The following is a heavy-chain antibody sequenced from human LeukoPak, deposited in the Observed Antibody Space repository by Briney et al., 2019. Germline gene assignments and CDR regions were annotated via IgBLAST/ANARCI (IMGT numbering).Heavy chain of an antibody. CDR2: IYYSGST. V-gene: IGHV4-61*01. CDR1: GGSVSSGSYY. CDR3: ARVGTGYSYGPIDY. D-gene: IGHD5-18*01. Sequence: PSETLSLTCTVSGGSVSSGSYYWSWIRQPPGKGLEWIGYIYYSGSTNYNPSLKSRVTISVDTSKNQFSLKLSSVTAADTAVYYCARVGTGYSYGPIDYWGQGTLVTVSS. J-gene: IGHJ4*02.